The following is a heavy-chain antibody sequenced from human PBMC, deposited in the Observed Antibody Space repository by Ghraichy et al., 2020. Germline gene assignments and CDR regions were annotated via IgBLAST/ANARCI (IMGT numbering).Heavy chain of an antibody. J-gene: IGHJ4*02. CDR2: IYASGST. CDR1: GGSISNYY. D-gene: IGHD1-26*01. Sequence: SETLSLTCTVSGGSISNYYWAWIRKTAGKGLEWIGRIYASGSTHYNAYLESRVSMSVDKSTNQFALKLTSVTAADTALYYCAREESVLTVGSSAVFHFENWGQGTLVTVAS. CDR3: AREESVLTVGSSAVFHFEN. V-gene: IGHV4-4*07.